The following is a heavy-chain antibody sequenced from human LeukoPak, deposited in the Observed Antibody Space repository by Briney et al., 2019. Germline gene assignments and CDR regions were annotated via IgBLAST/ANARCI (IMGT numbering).Heavy chain of an antibody. CDR1: GFTFSSYA. V-gene: IGHV3-23*01. J-gene: IGHJ5*02. Sequence: GGSLRLSCAASGFTFSSYAMSWVRQAPGKGLEWVSAISGSGGSTYYADSVKGRFTISRDNSKNTLYLLMNSLRAEDTAVYYCAREDRGSYDISWFDPWGQGTLVTVSS. D-gene: IGHD3-9*01. CDR2: ISGSGGST. CDR3: AREDRGSYDISWFDP.